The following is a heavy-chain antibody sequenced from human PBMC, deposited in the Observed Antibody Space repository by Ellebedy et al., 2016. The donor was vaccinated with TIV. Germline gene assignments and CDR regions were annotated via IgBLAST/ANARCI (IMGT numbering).Heavy chain of an antibody. V-gene: IGHV3-9*01. Sequence: PGGSLRLSCVASGFIFDDYAMHWVRQSPGKGLEWVSGISWNSGRIGFVDSVKGRFTISRDNAKNSLYLQMNSLRAEDTAVYYCARATSIGGYVYYWGQGTLVTVSS. J-gene: IGHJ4*02. CDR3: ARATSIGGYVYY. D-gene: IGHD2/OR15-2a*01. CDR2: ISWNSGRI. CDR1: GFIFDDYA.